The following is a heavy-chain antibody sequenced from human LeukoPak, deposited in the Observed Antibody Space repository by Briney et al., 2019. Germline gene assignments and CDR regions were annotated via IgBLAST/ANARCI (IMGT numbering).Heavy chain of an antibody. J-gene: IGHJ3*02. Sequence: GGSLRPSCAASGFTVSSNYMSWVRQAPGKGLEWVSVIYSGGSTYYADSVKGRFTISRDNSKNTLYLQMNSLRAEDTAVYYCARDNIAEAFDIWGQGTMVTVSS. V-gene: IGHV3-53*01. CDR1: GFTVSSNY. CDR2: IYSGGST. CDR3: ARDNIAEAFDI. D-gene: IGHD6-13*01.